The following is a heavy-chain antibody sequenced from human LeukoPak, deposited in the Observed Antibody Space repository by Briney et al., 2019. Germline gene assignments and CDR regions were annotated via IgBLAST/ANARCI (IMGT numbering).Heavy chain of an antibody. CDR3: ARGPAATAEDIHYYYYMDV. V-gene: IGHV1-69*05. CDR1: GGTFSSYT. Sequence: GASVKVSCKASGGTFSSYTISWVRQAPGQGLEWMGGIIPIFGTANYAQKFQGRVTITTDESTSTAYMELSSLRSEDTAVYYCARGPAATAEDIHYYYYMDVWGKGTTVTVSS. J-gene: IGHJ6*03. D-gene: IGHD2-2*01. CDR2: IIPIFGTA.